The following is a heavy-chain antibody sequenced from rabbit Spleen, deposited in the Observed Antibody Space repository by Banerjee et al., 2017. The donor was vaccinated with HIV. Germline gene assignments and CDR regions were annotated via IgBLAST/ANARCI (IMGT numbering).Heavy chain of an antibody. CDR3: ARNFDL. CDR2: INAVTGKA. V-gene: IGHV1S40*01. Sequence: QSLEESGGDLVKPGASLTLTCSASGVSFSSNYYMCWVRQAPGKGLEWIACINAVTGKADYATWATGRFTISKPSSSTVILEMTSLSAADTVADFCARNFDLWGQGTLVTVS. J-gene: IGHJ4*01. CDR1: GVSFSSNYY.